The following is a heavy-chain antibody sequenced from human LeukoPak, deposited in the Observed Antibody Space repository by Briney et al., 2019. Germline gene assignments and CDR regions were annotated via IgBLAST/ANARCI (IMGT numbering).Heavy chain of an antibody. J-gene: IGHJ4*02. Sequence: SETLSLTCTVSGGSISSYYWSWIRQPPGKGLEWIGYIYYSGSTNYNPSLKSRVTISVDTSKNQFSLKLSSVTAADTAVYYCARGYCSSTSCYYLHDYWGQGTLVTVSS. CDR2: IYYSGST. V-gene: IGHV4-59*01. CDR3: ARGYCSSTSCYYLHDY. CDR1: GGSISSYY. D-gene: IGHD2-2*01.